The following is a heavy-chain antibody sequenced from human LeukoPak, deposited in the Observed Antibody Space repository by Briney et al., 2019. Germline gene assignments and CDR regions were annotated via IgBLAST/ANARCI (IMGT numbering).Heavy chain of an antibody. CDR1: GFTFDDYG. J-gene: IGHJ4*02. D-gene: IGHD3-22*01. Sequence: GGSLRLSCAASGFTFDDYGMSWVRQAPGKGLEWVSGINWNGGSTGYADSVKGRFTISRDNAKNSLYLQMNSLRAEDTALYYCARDAATNYYDSSGYYPIYFDYWGQGTLVTVSS. CDR2: INWNGGST. V-gene: IGHV3-20*04. CDR3: ARDAATNYYDSSGYYPIYFDY.